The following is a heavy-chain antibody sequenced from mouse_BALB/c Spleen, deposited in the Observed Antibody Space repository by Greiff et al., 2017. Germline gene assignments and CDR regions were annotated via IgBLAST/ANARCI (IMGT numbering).Heavy chain of an antibody. V-gene: IGHV5-4*02. Sequence: EVKLMESGGGLVKPGGSLKLSCAASGFTFSDYYMYWVRQTPEKRLEWVATISDGGSYTYYPDSVKGRFTISRDNAKNNLYLQMSSLKSEDTAMYYCARDQGDGYFAYWGQGTLVTVSA. CDR2: ISDGGSYT. D-gene: IGHD2-3*01. CDR1: GFTFSDYY. J-gene: IGHJ3*01. CDR3: ARDQGDGYFAY.